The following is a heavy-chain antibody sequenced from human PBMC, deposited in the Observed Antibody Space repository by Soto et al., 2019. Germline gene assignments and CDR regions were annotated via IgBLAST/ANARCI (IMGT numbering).Heavy chain of an antibody. D-gene: IGHD4-17*01. CDR3: ARDLSGDYGGTKVGGFDY. J-gene: IGHJ4*02. V-gene: IGHV6-1*01. CDR1: GDSVSSNSAA. Sequence: SQTLSLTCAISGDSVSSNSAAWNWIRQSPSRGLEWLGRTYYRSKWYNDYAVSVKSRITINPDTSKNQFSLQLNSVTPEDTAVYYCARDLSGDYGGTKVGGFDYWGQGTLVTVSS. CDR2: TYYRSKWYN.